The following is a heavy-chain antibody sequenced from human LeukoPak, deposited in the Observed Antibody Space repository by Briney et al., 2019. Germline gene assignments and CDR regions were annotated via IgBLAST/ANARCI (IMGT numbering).Heavy chain of an antibody. J-gene: IGHJ4*02. Sequence: GGSLRRSCAASGFTFSSYAMHWVRQAPGKGLEGVAVISYDGSNKYYADSGRGRFTISRDNSTNTLYLQMNSLRAEDTAVYYCARPLGLTYYFDYWGQGTLVTVSS. CDR3: ARPLGLTYYFDY. CDR1: GFTFSSYA. V-gene: IGHV3-30-3*01. CDR2: ISYDGSNK.